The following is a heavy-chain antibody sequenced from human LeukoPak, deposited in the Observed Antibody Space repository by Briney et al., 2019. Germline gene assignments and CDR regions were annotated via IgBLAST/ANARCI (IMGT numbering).Heavy chain of an antibody. CDR1: GGTFSSYA. CDR2: IIPIFGTA. CDR3: AGVQASSGWCLGYYYYYGMDV. D-gene: IGHD6-19*01. Sequence: ASVKVSCKASGGTFSSYAISWVRQAPGQGLEWMGGIIPIFGTANYAQKFQGRVTITADESTSTAYMELSSLRSEDTAVYYCAGVQASSGWCLGYYYYYGMDVWGQGTTVTVS. J-gene: IGHJ6*02. V-gene: IGHV1-69*13.